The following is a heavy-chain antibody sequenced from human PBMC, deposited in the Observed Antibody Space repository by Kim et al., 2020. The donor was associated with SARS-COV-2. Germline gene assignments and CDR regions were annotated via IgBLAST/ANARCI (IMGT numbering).Heavy chain of an antibody. CDR1: GGSISSYY. CDR3: ARDGGGWLKRSCYFDL. J-gene: IGHJ2*01. V-gene: IGHV4-59*12. CDR2: IYYSGST. Sequence: SETLSLTCTVSGGSISSYYWSWIRQPPGKGLEWIGYIYYSGSTNYNPSLKSRVTISVDTSKNQLSLKLSSVTAADTAVYYCARDGGGWLKRSCYFDLWGRGTLVTVSS. D-gene: IGHD5-12*01.